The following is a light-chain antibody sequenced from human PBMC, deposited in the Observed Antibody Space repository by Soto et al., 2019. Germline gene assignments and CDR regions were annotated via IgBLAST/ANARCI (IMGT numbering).Light chain of an antibody. J-gene: IGKJ4*01. CDR3: QQSYRTPHT. V-gene: IGKV1-39*01. CDR1: ESIASY. CDR2: SAS. Sequence: DIQMTQSPSSLSASVGDRVTITCRASESIASYVRWYQQRPGKAPNLLIYSASSLQSGVPSRFGGRGSGTEFTLTISSLQPEDLGTYYCQQSYRTPHTFGGGTKVQIK.